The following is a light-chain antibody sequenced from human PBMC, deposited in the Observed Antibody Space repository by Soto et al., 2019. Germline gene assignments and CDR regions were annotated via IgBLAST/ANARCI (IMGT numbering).Light chain of an antibody. J-gene: IGKJ4*01. CDR2: VAS. V-gene: IGKV3-20*01. CDR3: QQFGGSPRLS. Sequence: EVVLTQSPGTLSLSPGERATLSCRASQNVRNNYLSWYQHKPGQAPRLLIYVASSRATGVPDRFSGSGSGTGFTLTITRLEPEDSAVYYCQQFGGSPRLSFGGGTKVDIK. CDR1: QNVRNNY.